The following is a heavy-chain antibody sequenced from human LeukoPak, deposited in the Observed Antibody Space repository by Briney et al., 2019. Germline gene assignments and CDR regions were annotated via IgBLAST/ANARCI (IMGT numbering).Heavy chain of an antibody. CDR2: ISAYNGNT. V-gene: IGHV1-18*01. Sequence: ASVKVSCKASGYTFTSYGISWVRQASGQGREWMGWISAYNGNTNYAQKLQGRVTMTTDTSTSTAYLALRSLRSDDTAVYYCARGSPVVVVPAEMFDPWGQGTLVTVSS. CDR3: ARGSPVVVVPAEMFDP. CDR1: GYTFTSYG. J-gene: IGHJ5*02. D-gene: IGHD2-2*01.